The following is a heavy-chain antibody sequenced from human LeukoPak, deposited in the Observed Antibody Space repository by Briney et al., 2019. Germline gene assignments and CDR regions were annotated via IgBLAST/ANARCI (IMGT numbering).Heavy chain of an antibody. D-gene: IGHD3-16*01. Sequence: ASVKVSCKASGYTFTSYGVSWVRQAPGQGLEWMGWISVYNGKTSYAQKFQGRVTMTTDTSTSTAYMELRSLRSDDTAVYYCARWGVPSSGIDYWGQGTLVIVSS. CDR3: ARWGVPSSGIDY. CDR1: GYTFTSYG. V-gene: IGHV1-18*01. J-gene: IGHJ4*02. CDR2: ISVYNGKT.